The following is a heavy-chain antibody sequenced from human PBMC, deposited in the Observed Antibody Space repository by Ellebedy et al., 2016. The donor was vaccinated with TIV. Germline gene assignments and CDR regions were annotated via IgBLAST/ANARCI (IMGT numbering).Heavy chain of an antibody. V-gene: IGHV4-59*01. CDR1: GISIGRYF. J-gene: IGHJ2*01. CDR2: IYYSVTT. CDR3: ARRLHYGDWYFDL. D-gene: IGHD4-17*01. Sequence: MPSETLSLTCTVSGISIGRYFWNWIRQSPEKGLEWIGYIYYSVTTTYSPSLKSRVTMSVDTSKNQFSLRLTSATAADTAVYYCARRLHYGDWYFDLWGRGTLVTVSS.